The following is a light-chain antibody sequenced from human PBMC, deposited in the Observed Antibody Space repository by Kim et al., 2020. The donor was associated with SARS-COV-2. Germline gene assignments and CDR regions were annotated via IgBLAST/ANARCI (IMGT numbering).Light chain of an antibody. CDR1: NIGRKA. CDR3: QVWDSSSDHPGV. Sequence: SYELTQPHSVSEATAQMAMITCGGNNIGRKAVHWYRQRPGQDPVLVICTYSNRPSGIAERFSGSNPGNTTTLTISRVEAGDEADYFCQVWDSSSDHPGVFGGGTQLTVL. V-gene: IGLV3-12*01. CDR2: TYS. J-gene: IGLJ3*02.